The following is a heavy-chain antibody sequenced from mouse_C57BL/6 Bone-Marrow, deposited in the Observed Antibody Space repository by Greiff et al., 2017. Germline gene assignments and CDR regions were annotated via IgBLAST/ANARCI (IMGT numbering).Heavy chain of an antibody. V-gene: IGHV1-64*01. CDR3: ARKRNDDHYFDY. CDR2: IHPNSGST. Sequence: QVQLQQPGAELVKPGASVKLSCKASGYTFTSYWMHWVKQRPGQGLEWIGMIHPNSGSTNYNEKFKSKATLTVDKSSSTAYMQLSSLTSEDSAVYYGARKRNDDHYFDYWGQGTTLTVSS. CDR1: GYTFTSYW. D-gene: IGHD2-3*01. J-gene: IGHJ2*01.